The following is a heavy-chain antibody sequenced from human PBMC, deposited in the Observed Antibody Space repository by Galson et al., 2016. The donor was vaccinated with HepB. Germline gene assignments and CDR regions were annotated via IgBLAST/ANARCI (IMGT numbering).Heavy chain of an antibody. V-gene: IGHV3-15*01. Sequence: SLRLSCAASGSMFSNAWMSWVRQAPGKGLEWVGRIKSKSDGGTTDYAAPVKGRFTISRDDSKNTLYLQINSLKTEDTAVYYCTAIVVFILDDVFDIWGRGTMVTVSS. CDR2: IKSKSDGGTT. CDR3: TAIVVFILDDVFDI. CDR1: GSMFSNAW. D-gene: IGHD3-22*01. J-gene: IGHJ3*02.